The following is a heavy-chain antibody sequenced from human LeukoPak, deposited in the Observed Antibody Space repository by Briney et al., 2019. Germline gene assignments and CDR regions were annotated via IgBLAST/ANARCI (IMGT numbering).Heavy chain of an antibody. CDR1: GFTFQDYG. CDR2: INWSGVTT. J-gene: IGHJ3*02. V-gene: IGHV3-20*04. D-gene: IGHD1/OR15-1a*01. Sequence: PGGSLRLSCAASGFTFQDYGMIWVRQVPGRGLEWISAINWSGVTTGYADSVKGRFTISRDNTKNSLYLQLNSLRAEDTALYYCAREGTLTPTGAFDIWGQGTMVTVS. CDR3: AREGTLTPTGAFDI.